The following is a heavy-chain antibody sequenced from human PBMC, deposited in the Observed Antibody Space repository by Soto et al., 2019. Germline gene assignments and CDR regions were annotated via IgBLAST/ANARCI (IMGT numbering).Heavy chain of an antibody. CDR2: ISYDGSNK. Sequence: PGGSLRLSCAASGCTFSSYGMHWVRQAPGKGLEWVAVISYDGSNKYYADSVKGRFTISRDNSKNTLYLQMNSLRAEDTAVYYCAKDFADGSSNYYYFGMDVWGQGTTVTVSS. CDR1: GCTFSSYG. CDR3: AKDFADGSSNYYYFGMDV. V-gene: IGHV3-30*18. D-gene: IGHD1-1*01. J-gene: IGHJ6*02.